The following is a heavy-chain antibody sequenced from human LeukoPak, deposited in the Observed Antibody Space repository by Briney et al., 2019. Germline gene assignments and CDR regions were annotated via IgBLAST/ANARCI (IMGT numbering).Heavy chain of an antibody. CDR1: GFTFSNYN. CDR2: ISSSISYI. V-gene: IGHV3-21*01. D-gene: IGHD4-17*01. CDR3: ARDFYGDYALDY. Sequence: PGGSLRLSCAASGFTFSNYNMNWVRQAPGKGLEWVSSISSSISYIYYADSVKGRFTISRDNAKNSLYLQMNSLRAEDTAVYYCARDFYGDYALDYWGQGTLVTVSS. J-gene: IGHJ4*02.